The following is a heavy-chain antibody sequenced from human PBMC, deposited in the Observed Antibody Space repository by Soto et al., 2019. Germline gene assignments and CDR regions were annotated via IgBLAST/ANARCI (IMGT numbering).Heavy chain of an antibody. Sequence: QVQLQESGPGLVKPSQTLSLTCTVSGGSISSGGYYWSWIRQHPGKGLEWIGYIYSSGSTYYNPYLKRRVTISVDTSKNQFSLKGSSVTAADTAVYYCARQGKGGSSIVVVPAAADYWGQGTLVTVSS. V-gene: IGHV4-31*03. CDR3: ARQGKGGSSIVVVPAAADY. J-gene: IGHJ4*02. D-gene: IGHD2-2*01. CDR1: GGSISSGGYY. CDR2: IYSSGST.